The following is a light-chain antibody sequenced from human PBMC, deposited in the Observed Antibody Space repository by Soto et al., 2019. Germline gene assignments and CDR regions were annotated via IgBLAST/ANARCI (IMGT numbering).Light chain of an antibody. J-gene: IGKJ1*01. CDR3: QQYNNLPPT. V-gene: IGKV3-15*01. CDR1: ERVSTN. Sequence: DIVMTQSPLTLSVSPGESATLPCRASERVSTNLAWYQQTPGQAPRLLIYSASRRPTDIPVRFSGSGSGAEFTLTISSLQSEDFAIYYCQQYNNLPPTFGQGTKVDIK. CDR2: SAS.